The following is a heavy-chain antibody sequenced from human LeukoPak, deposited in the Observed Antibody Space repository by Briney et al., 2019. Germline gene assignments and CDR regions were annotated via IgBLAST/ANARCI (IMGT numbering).Heavy chain of an antibody. CDR3: ARVDSSSYYYYGMDV. J-gene: IGHJ6*02. Sequence: SETLSLTCTVSGGSISSYYWSWIRQPPGKGLEWIGYIYYSGSTNYNPSLKSRVTISVDTSNNQFSLRLSSVTAADTAVYYCARVDSSSYYYYGMDVWGQGITVTVSS. CDR2: IYYSGST. CDR1: GGSISSYY. V-gene: IGHV4-59*08. D-gene: IGHD6-6*01.